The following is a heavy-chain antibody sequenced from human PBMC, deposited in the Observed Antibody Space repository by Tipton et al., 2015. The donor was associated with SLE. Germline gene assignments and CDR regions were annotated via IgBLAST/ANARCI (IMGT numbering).Heavy chain of an antibody. CDR1: GGSVSSPIDY. CDR3: ARDGRITAAIDY. J-gene: IGHJ4*02. D-gene: IGHD6-13*01. CDR2: IYTSGST. Sequence: TLSLTCTVSGGSVSSPIDYWSWIRQPAGKGLEWIGYIYTSGSTNYNPSLKSRVTISVDTSKNQFSLKLSSVTAADTAVYYCARDGRITAAIDYWGQGTLVTVSS. V-gene: IGHV4-61*09.